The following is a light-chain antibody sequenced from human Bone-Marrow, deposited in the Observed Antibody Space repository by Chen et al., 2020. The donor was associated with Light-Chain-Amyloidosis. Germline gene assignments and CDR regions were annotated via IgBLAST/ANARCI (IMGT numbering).Light chain of an antibody. CDR1: SSDVGGYNF. J-gene: IGLJ1*01. CDR3: SSYTSSNLFV. CDR2: DVS. V-gene: IGLV2-14*03. Sequence: QSALPQPASVSGSPGQSITISCTGTSSDVGGYNFVSWYKQHPGKVPRLMIYDVSNRPSWVSNRFSGSESGNTASIIISGLQAEDEADYYCSSYTSSNLFVFGTGTKVTVL.